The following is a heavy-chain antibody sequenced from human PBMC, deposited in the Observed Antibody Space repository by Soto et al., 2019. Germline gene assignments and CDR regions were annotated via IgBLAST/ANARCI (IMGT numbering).Heavy chain of an antibody. CDR2: ISYDGSNK. D-gene: IGHD3-9*01. V-gene: IGHV3-30*18. CDR3: AKEGGGDWLLPYYYYGMDV. CDR1: GFTFSSYG. J-gene: IGHJ6*02. Sequence: QVQLVESGGGVVQPGRSLRLSCAASGFTFSSYGMHWVRQAPGKGLEWVAVISYDGSNKYYADSVKGRFTISRDNSKNTLYLQMNSLRAEDTAVYYCAKEGGGDWLLPYYYYGMDVWGQGTTVTVSS.